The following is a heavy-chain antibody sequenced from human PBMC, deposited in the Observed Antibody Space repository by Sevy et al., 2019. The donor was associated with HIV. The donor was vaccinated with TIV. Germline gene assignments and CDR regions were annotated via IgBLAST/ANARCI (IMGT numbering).Heavy chain of an antibody. J-gene: IGHJ6*02. CDR3: AREGSPYDTYYYYYGMDV. V-gene: IGHV1-69*13. D-gene: IGHD5-12*01. CDR2: IIPVFGTT. Sequence: ASVKVSCKTSGATFKNYAISWVRQAPGQGLEWMGGIIPVFGTTDYAQIFQGRVTITADESTSTVYMELSSLRSEDTAVYYCAREGSPYDTYYYYYGMDVWGQGTTVTVSS. CDR1: GATFKNYA.